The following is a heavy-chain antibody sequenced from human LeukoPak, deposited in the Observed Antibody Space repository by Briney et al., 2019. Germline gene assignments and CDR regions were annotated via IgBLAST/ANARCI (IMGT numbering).Heavy chain of an antibody. V-gene: IGHV1-46*01. CDR3: ARESGGLKRFDH. CDR1: GYTLTSYY. CDR2: VFPDGVST. Sequence: ASVKVSCKASGYTLTSYYMHWVRQAPGQGPEWMGAVFPDGVSTKYAQKFQGRVTMTRDTSTATDYVVLSSLTSEDTALYYCARESGGLKRFDHWGQGTLVTISS. J-gene: IGHJ4*02. D-gene: IGHD3-10*01.